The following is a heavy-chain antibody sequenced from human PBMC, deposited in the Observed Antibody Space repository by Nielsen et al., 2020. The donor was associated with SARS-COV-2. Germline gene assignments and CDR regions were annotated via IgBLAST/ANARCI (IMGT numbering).Heavy chain of an antibody. D-gene: IGHD2-15*01. V-gene: IGHV4-4*08. Sequence: GSLRLSCTVSGGSISSYYWSWIRQPPGKGLEWIGRIYTSGSTNYNPSLKSRVTISVDTSKNQFSLKLSSVTAADTAVYYCARVRCSGGRCPGYFDYWGQGTLVTVSS. CDR3: ARVRCSGGRCPGYFDY. CDR2: IYTSGST. J-gene: IGHJ4*02. CDR1: GGSISSYY.